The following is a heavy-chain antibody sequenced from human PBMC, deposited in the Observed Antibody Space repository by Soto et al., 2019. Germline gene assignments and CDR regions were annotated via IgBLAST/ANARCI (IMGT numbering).Heavy chain of an antibody. D-gene: IGHD5-18*01. CDR2: ISGSGGST. CDR1: GFTFSSYA. V-gene: IGHV3-23*01. J-gene: IGHJ6*02. Sequence: GGSLRLSCAASGFTFSSYAMSWVRQAPGKGLEWVSAISGSGGSTYYADSVKGRFTISRDNSKNTLYLQMNSLRAEDTAVYYCAKDQGDTAMVMNPYYYYGMGVWGQGTTVTVSS. CDR3: AKDQGDTAMVMNPYYYYGMGV.